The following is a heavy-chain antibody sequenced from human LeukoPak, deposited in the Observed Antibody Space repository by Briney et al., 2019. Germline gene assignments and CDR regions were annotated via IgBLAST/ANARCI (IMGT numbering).Heavy chain of an antibody. CDR1: GFTFDDYA. V-gene: IGHV3-9*01. D-gene: IGHD6-13*01. J-gene: IGHJ6*02. Sequence: PGGSLRLSCAASGFTFDDYAMHWVRQAPGKGLEWVSGISWNSGNIGYGDSVKGRFTISRDNAKNSLYLQMNSLRGEDTALYYCAKDLRSSSWYYGLDVWGQGTTVTVSS. CDR2: ISWNSGNI. CDR3: AKDLRSSSWYYGLDV.